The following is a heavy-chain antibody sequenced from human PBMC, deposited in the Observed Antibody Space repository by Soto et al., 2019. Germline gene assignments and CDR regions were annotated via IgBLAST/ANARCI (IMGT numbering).Heavy chain of an antibody. CDR1: GFTFSSYA. CDR2: FSGSGGST. Sequence: PGGSLRLSCAASGFTFSSYAMSWVRQAPGKGLEWVSAFSGSGGSTYYADSVKGRFTISRDNSKNTLYLQMNSLRAEDTAVYYCAKRPSALNEDLLWFGENHDAFDIWGQGTMVTVSS. CDR3: AKRPSALNEDLLWFGENHDAFDI. J-gene: IGHJ3*02. D-gene: IGHD3-10*01. V-gene: IGHV3-23*01.